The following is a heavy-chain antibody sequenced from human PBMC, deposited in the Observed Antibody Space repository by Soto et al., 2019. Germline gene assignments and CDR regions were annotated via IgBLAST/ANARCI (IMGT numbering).Heavy chain of an antibody. J-gene: IGHJ6*02. D-gene: IGHD7-27*01. Sequence: PGESLKISCKGSGYSFTSYWIGWVRQMPGKGLEWMGIIYPGDSDTRYSPSFQGQVTISADKSFSTAYLQWSSLKASDTAMYYCARARSWGSYFYYGMDVWGQGTTVTVSS. CDR2: IYPGDSDT. CDR1: GYSFTSYW. V-gene: IGHV5-51*01. CDR3: ARARSWGSYFYYGMDV.